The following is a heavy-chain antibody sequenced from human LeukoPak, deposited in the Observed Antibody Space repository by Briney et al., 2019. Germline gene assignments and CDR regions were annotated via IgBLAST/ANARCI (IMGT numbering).Heavy chain of an antibody. D-gene: IGHD1-26*01. CDR3: AKDRRPPGHQWELRGGYFDY. Sequence: SETLSLTCTVSGGSISSSSYYWGWIRQPPGKGLEWIGSIYYSGSTYYNPSLKSRVSISIDTSKNQFSLDLSSVTAADTAVYYCAKDRRPPGHQWELRGGYFDYWGQGTLVTVSS. CDR1: GGSISSSSYY. CDR2: IYYSGST. J-gene: IGHJ4*02. V-gene: IGHV4-39*02.